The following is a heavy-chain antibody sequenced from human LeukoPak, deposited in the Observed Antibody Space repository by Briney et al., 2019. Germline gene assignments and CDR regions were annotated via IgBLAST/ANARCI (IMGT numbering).Heavy chain of an antibody. CDR1: GYSFTTYW. V-gene: IGHV5-51*01. CDR2: IYPGDSDT. CDR3: SRRIGLTTRYLDY. D-gene: IGHD1-14*01. J-gene: IGHJ4*02. Sequence: GESLKISCKGSGYSFTTYWIGWVRQMPGKGLEWMGMIYPGDSDTRYSPSFQGHVTISADTSITTAYLQLSSLKASDTDMYYCSRRIGLTTRYLDYWGQGTLVTVSS.